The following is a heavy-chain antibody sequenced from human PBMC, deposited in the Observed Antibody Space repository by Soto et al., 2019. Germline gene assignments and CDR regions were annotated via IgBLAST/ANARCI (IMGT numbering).Heavy chain of an antibody. CDR1: GXXXXXXXXX. CDR3: ARIKLERGAITAFDI. J-gene: IGHJ3*02. V-gene: IGHV4-39*01. Sequence: QLQLQESGPGLVKPSETLSLTCAVSGXXXXXXXXXXXXXXXXXXXXXXWIGSIYDSVTSYYNPSLKSRVTISVDTSKNQFSLKLSSVTAADTAVYYCARIKLERGAITAFDIWGQGTMVTVSS. D-gene: IGHD2-2*01. CDR2: IYDSVTS.